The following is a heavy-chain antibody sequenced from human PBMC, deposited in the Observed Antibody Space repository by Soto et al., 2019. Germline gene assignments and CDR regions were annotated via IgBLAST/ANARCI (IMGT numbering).Heavy chain of an antibody. CDR2: IYYSGST. CDR3: AGSGYSSGWPYFDY. CDR1: GGSISSGGYY. Sequence: QVQLQESGPGLVKPSQTLSLTCTVSGGSISSGGYYWSWIRQHPGKGLEWIGYIYYSGSTYYNPSLKGRVTISVDPSKNQFSLKLSSVTAADTAVYYCAGSGYSSGWPYFDYWGQGTLVTVSS. D-gene: IGHD6-19*01. V-gene: IGHV4-31*03. J-gene: IGHJ4*02.